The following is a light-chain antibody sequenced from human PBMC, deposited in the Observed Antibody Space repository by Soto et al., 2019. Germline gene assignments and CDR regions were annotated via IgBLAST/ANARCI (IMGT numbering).Light chain of an antibody. Sequence: TQSPATLSVSPGERATLSCRASQSVSSNLAWYQQKPGQAPRLLIYGASTRATGIPARFSGSGSGTEFTLTISSLQSEDFAVYYCQQYNNWPRVTFGQGTRLEIK. CDR2: GAS. CDR3: QQYNNWPRVT. CDR1: QSVSSN. J-gene: IGKJ5*01. V-gene: IGKV3-15*01.